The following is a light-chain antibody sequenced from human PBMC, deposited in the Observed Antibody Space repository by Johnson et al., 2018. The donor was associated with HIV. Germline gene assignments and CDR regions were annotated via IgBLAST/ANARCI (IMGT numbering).Light chain of an antibody. CDR1: SSNIGNNY. CDR2: DNN. Sequence: QSVLTQPPSVSAAPGQKVTISCSGSSSNIGNNYVSWYQQLPGTAPKLLISDNNKRPSGIPGRFSGSKSGTSATLGLTRPQPGDEAEYYCGTWDSSLSAEVFGTGTKVTVL. CDR3: GTWDSSLSAEV. V-gene: IGLV1-51*01. J-gene: IGLJ1*01.